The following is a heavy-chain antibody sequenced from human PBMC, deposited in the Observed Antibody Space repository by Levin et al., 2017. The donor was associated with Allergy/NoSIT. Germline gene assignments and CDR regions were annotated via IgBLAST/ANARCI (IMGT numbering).Heavy chain of an antibody. CDR1: GFTFSNAW. Sequence: GESLKISCAASGFTFSNAWMSWVRQAPGKGLEWVGRIKSKTDGGTTDYAAPVKGRFTISRDDSKNTLYLQMNSLKTEDTAVYYCTIGEGYCSSTSCHYFDYWGQGTLVTVSS. CDR3: TIGEGYCSSTSCHYFDY. J-gene: IGHJ4*02. V-gene: IGHV3-15*01. D-gene: IGHD2-2*01. CDR2: IKSKTDGGTT.